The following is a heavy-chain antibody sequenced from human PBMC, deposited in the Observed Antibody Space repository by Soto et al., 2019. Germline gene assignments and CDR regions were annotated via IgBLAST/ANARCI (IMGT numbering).Heavy chain of an antibody. V-gene: IGHV1-46*03. Sequence: ASVKVCCKASGYTFTSYYMHWVRQAPGQGLEWMGIINPSGGSTSYAQKFQGRVTMTRDTSTSTVYMELSSLRSEDTAVYYCARGTMVRGVPSSYYYYYMDVWGKGTTVTISS. CDR3: ARGTMVRGVPSSYYYYYMDV. CDR2: INPSGGST. D-gene: IGHD3-10*01. CDR1: GYTFTSYY. J-gene: IGHJ6*03.